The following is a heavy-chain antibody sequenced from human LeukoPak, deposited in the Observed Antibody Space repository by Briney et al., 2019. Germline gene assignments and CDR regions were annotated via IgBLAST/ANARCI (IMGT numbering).Heavy chain of an antibody. CDR3: ARGVGVVTPFDY. J-gene: IGHJ4*02. V-gene: IGHV4-59*01. Sequence: SETLSLTCTVSGDSISSYYWSWIRQPPGKGLEWIGYIYYSGSTNYNPSLKSRVTISVDTSKNQFSLRLRSVTAADTAVYYCARGVGVVTPFDYWGQGTLVTVSS. D-gene: IGHD2-21*02. CDR2: IYYSGST. CDR1: GDSISSYY.